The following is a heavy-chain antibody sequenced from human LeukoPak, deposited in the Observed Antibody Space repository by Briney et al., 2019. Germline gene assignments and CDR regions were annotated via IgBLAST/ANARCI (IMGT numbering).Heavy chain of an antibody. CDR2: TTGPGDNT. J-gene: IGHJ5*02. D-gene: IGHD6-19*01. Sequence: GGSLRLSCAASGFFFSDSAMAWVRQAPGKGLEWVSTTTGPGDNTHCADSVKGRFTFSRDNSKNTLYLQMNSLGVDDTAVYYCAKESGAAVAGRNWFDPWGQGTLVTVSS. CDR1: GFFFSDSA. V-gene: IGHV3-23*01. CDR3: AKESGAAVAGRNWFDP.